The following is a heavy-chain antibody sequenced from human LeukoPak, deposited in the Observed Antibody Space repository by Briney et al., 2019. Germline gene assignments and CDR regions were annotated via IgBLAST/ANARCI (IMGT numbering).Heavy chain of an antibody. CDR2: ISGSGGST. CDR1: GFIFSNYG. D-gene: IGHD3-22*01. CDR3: AKAGGYYDSSGYSDY. Sequence: GGSLRLSCAASGFIFSNYGMNWARQAPGKGLEWVSAISGSGGSTYYADSVKGRFTISRDNSKNTLYLQMNSLRAEDTAVYYCAKAGGYYDSSGYSDYWGQGTLVTVSS. J-gene: IGHJ4*02. V-gene: IGHV3-23*01.